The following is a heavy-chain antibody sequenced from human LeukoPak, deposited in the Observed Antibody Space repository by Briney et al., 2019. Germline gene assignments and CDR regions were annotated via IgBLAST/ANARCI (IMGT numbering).Heavy chain of an antibody. V-gene: IGHV3-48*03. J-gene: IGHJ4*02. CDR1: GFTLSSYE. Sequence: GGSLRLSCAASGFTLSSYEMNWVRQAPGKGLEWVSYISSSGSTIYYADSVKGRFTISRDNAKNSLYLQMNRLRAEDTAVYYCARSYDSSGYSYYFDYWGQGTLVTVSS. D-gene: IGHD3-22*01. CDR3: ARSYDSSGYSYYFDY. CDR2: ISSSGSTI.